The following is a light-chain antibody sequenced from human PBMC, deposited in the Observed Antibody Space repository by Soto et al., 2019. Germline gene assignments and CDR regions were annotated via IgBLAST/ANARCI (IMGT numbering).Light chain of an antibody. CDR1: QSISSH. Sequence: EIVMTQSPATLSVSPGERATLSCRASQSISSHLAWYQQKPGQAPRLLIHGASTRATGIPARFSGSGSGTEFTLVISSPQSEAFAVYYCQLYHYWWAFGQGTKVEIK. J-gene: IGKJ1*01. V-gene: IGKV3-15*01. CDR2: GAS. CDR3: QLYHYWWA.